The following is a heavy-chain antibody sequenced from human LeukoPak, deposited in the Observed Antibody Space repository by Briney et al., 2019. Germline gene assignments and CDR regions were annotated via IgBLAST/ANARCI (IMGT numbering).Heavy chain of an antibody. Sequence: SVKVSCKASGGTFSSYAISWVRQAPGQGLEWMGRIIPILGIANYAQKFQGRVTITADKSTSTAYMELSSLRSEDTAVYYCARDLTSGWDNWFDPWGQGTLVTVSS. D-gene: IGHD6-19*01. V-gene: IGHV1-69*04. CDR3: ARDLTSGWDNWFDP. J-gene: IGHJ5*02. CDR2: IIPILGIA. CDR1: GGTFSSYA.